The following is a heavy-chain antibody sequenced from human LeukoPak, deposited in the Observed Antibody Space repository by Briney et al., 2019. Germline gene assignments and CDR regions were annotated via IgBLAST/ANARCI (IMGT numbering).Heavy chain of an antibody. CDR2: INQSGSN. CDR1: GGPFSGYY. CDR3: SRCSYYDESSGYSNFDS. J-gene: IGHJ4*02. D-gene: IGHD3-22*01. V-gene: IGHV4-34*01. Sequence: PSETLSLTCAVYGGPFSGYYWSWIRQPPGKGLEWIGEINQSGSNNYNPPLKSRVTISVDQSKKQSSLKLRSVTAPDTAVNYCSRCSYYDESSGYSNFDSWGQGTLFTVSS.